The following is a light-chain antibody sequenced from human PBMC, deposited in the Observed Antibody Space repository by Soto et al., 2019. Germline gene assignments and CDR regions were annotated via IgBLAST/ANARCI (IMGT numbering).Light chain of an antibody. V-gene: IGKV3-15*01. CDR2: DAS. CDR1: QSIRTN. Sequence: EIMMTQSPATVSVSPGERATLSCRASQSIRTNVAWYQQKPGQALRLLIYDASTRATGLSSRFSGSGSGTEFTLPISSLQSEDVAIYYCQPYHDWSPLTFGGGTRLEI. CDR3: QPYHDWSPLT. J-gene: IGKJ4*01.